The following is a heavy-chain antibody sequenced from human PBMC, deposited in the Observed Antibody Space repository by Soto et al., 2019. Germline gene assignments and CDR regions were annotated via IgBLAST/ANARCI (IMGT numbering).Heavy chain of an antibody. CDR2: IYFTGST. D-gene: IGHD4-17*01. CDR1: GGSISGYY. V-gene: IGHV4-59*08. CDR3: ARQFRFGYGDYRFDY. J-gene: IGHJ4*02. Sequence: PSETLSLTCTVSGGSISGYYWSWIRQPPGKGLEWIGYIYFTGSTNPNPSLKSRVTISVDTSKNQFSLRLSSVTAADTAIYYCARQFRFGYGDYRFDYWGRGALVT.